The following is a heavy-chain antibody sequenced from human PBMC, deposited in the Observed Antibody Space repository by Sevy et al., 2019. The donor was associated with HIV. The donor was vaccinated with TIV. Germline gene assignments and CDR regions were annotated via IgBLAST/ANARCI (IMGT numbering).Heavy chain of an antibody. CDR2: INHSGST. CDR1: GGSFSGYY. Sequence: SETLSLTCAVYGGSFSGYYWSWIRQPPGKGLEWIGEINHSGSTNYNPSLKSRVTISVDTSKNQFSLKLGSVTAADTAVYYCARAGVVGATTAFDIWGQGTMVTVSS. V-gene: IGHV4-34*01. D-gene: IGHD1-26*01. J-gene: IGHJ3*02. CDR3: ARAGVVGATTAFDI.